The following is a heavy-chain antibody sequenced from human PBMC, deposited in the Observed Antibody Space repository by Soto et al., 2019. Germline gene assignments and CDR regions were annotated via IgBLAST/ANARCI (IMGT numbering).Heavy chain of an antibody. V-gene: IGHV3-72*01. CDR2: SRNKAQSFTT. D-gene: IGHD2-15*01. J-gene: IGHJ4*02. Sequence: EVQLVESGGGLVQPGGSLRLSCTASGFTFSDHYMEWVRQAPGKGLEWVARSRNKAQSFTTEDAPAVKGRFSVSRDDSRNLLFLQMNSLKSEDTAVYYCARGYCTGGTCYGGDYWGQGTLVTVSS. CDR1: GFTFSDHY. CDR3: ARGYCTGGTCYGGDY.